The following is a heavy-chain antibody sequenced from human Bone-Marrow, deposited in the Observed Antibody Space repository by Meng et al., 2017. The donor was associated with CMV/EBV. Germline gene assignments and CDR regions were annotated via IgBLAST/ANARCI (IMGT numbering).Heavy chain of an antibody. CDR1: GFTFSSYG. Sequence: GGSLRLSCAASGFTFSSYGMHWVRQAPGKGLEWVAFIRYDGSNKYYADSVKGRFTISRDNSKNTLYLQMNSLRAEDTAVYYCAKDPGNYDFWSGYFRDYYYYGMDVWGQGTTVPVSS. J-gene: IGHJ6*02. D-gene: IGHD3-3*01. CDR3: AKDPGNYDFWSGYFRDYYYYGMDV. V-gene: IGHV3-30*02. CDR2: IRYDGSNK.